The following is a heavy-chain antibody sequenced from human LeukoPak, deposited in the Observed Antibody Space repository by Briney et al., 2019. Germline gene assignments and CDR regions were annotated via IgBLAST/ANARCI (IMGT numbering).Heavy chain of an antibody. CDR1: GGSISSYY. CDR3: ARASYDIAVPDAFDI. J-gene: IGHJ3*02. V-gene: IGHV4-59*01. Sequence: PSETLSLTCTVSGGSISSYYWSWIRQPPGKGLEWIGYIYYSGSTNYNPSLKSRVTISVDTSKNQFSLKLSSVTAADTAVYYCARASYDIAVPDAFDIWGQGTMVTVSS. D-gene: IGHD2-2*01. CDR2: IYYSGST.